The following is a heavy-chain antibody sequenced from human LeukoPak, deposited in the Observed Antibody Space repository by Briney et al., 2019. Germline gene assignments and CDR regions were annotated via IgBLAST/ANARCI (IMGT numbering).Heavy chain of an antibody. CDR2: IYHSGST. J-gene: IGHJ3*02. Sequence: SQTLSLTCAVSGGSISSGGYSWSWIRQPPGKGLEWIGYIYHSGSTYYNPSLKSRVTISVDRSKNQFSLKLSSVTAADTAVYYCARDHRAFDIWGQGTMVTVSS. V-gene: IGHV4-30-2*01. CDR3: ARDHRAFDI. CDR1: GGSISSGGYS.